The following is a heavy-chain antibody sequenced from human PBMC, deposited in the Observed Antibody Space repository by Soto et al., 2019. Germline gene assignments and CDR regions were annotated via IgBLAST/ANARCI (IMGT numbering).Heavy chain of an antibody. Sequence: SGPTLVNPTQTLTLTCTFSGFSLSISGMSVGWIRQPPGKALEWLSLIYWDDDKRYSPSLTDRLTISKDTSKNQVVLTMTNMDPGDTASYYCARIGHGGNGYYFDYWGQGALVTV. V-gene: IGHV2-5*02. CDR2: IYWDDDK. CDR1: GFSLSISGMS. J-gene: IGHJ4*02. CDR3: ARIGHGGNGYYFDY. D-gene: IGHD2-21*01.